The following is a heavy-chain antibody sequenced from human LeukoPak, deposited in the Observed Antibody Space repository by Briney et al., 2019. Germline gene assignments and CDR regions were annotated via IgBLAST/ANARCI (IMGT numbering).Heavy chain of an antibody. D-gene: IGHD6-6*01. CDR2: INPNSGGT. Sequence: GASVKVSCKASGYTFTSYYMHWVRQAPGQGLEWMGWINPNSGGTNYAQKFQGRVTMTRDTSISTAYMELSRLRSDDTAVYYCARATSSIAARLDFDYWGQGTLVTVSS. CDR3: ARATSSIAARLDFDY. CDR1: GYTFTSYY. J-gene: IGHJ4*02. V-gene: IGHV1-2*02.